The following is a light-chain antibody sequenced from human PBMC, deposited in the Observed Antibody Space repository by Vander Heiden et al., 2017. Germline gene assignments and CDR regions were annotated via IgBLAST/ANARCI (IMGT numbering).Light chain of an antibody. CDR1: SYNIGAGYD. CDR3: QSYDSSLSGYV. CDR2: GNS. V-gene: IGLV1-40*01. J-gene: IGLJ1*01. Sequence: QSVLTQPPSVSGAPGQRVTISCTGSSYNIGAGYDVHWYQQFPGTAPKVLIYGNSNRPSGVPDRFSGSKSGTSASLAITGLQAEDEADYYCQSYDSSLSGYVFGTGTKVTVL.